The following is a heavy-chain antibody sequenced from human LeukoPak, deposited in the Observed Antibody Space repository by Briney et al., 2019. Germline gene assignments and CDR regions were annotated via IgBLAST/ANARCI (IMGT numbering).Heavy chain of an antibody. CDR1: GYTFTSYA. CDR3: ARGDYVDFWSGYYKDY. D-gene: IGHD3-3*01. Sequence: GASVKVSCKASGYTFTSYAMNWVRQAPGQGLEWMGWINTNTGNPTYAQGFTGRFVFSLDTSVSTAYLQISSLKAEDTAVYYCARGDYVDFWSGYYKDYWGQGTLVTVSS. CDR2: INTNTGNP. J-gene: IGHJ4*02. V-gene: IGHV7-4-1*02.